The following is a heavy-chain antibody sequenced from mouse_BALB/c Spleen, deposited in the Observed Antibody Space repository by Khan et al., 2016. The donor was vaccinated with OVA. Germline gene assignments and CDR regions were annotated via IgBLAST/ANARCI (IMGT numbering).Heavy chain of an antibody. CDR1: GYTFTSYV. CDR3: APVGNYYGSFAY. J-gene: IGHJ3*01. V-gene: IGHV1S136*01. D-gene: IGHD1-1*01. CDR2: IYPFNDDT. Sequence: EVQLQESGPELVKPGASVKMSCKASGYTFTSYVMHWVKQKPGLGLEWIGYIYPFNDDTKYTEKFKGKATLTSDKSSSTAYMELSSLTSEDSAGDCCAPVGNYYGSFAYWGQGTLGTVSA.